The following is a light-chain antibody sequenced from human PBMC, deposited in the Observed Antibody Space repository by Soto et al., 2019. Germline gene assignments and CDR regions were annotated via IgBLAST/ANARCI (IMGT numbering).Light chain of an antibody. CDR1: QSISSW. Sequence: DIQMTQSPSTLSASVGDRVTITCRASQSISSWLAWYQQKPGKAPKLLIYDASGLESGVPSRFSGSGSGTEFTLTISSLQPDDFATYYCQQYNSYLWTFXQGTKVDIK. CDR3: QQYNSYLWT. CDR2: DAS. J-gene: IGKJ1*01. V-gene: IGKV1-5*01.